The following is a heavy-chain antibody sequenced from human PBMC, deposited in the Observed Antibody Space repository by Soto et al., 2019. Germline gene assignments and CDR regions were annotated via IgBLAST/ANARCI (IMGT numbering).Heavy chain of an antibody. V-gene: IGHV4-61*01. CDR2: VYYNGST. J-gene: IGHJ5*02. CDR3: ARVDYGDYPWFDP. D-gene: IGHD4-17*01. Sequence: QVQLQESGPGLVKPSDTLSLTCSVSGGSVSSHLYYWGWIRQPPGNGLEWIANVYYNGSTNYNPSLKSRVTISLDTSKNQFSLKLSFVTAADTVVYYFARVDYGDYPWFDPWGRGTPVTVSS. CDR1: GGSVSSHLYY.